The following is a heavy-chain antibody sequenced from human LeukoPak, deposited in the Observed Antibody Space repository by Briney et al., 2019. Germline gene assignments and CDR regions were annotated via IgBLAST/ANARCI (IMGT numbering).Heavy chain of an antibody. V-gene: IGHV3-30*18. CDR3: AKYGWFGSSDMGL. CDR1: GFTFSTYG. D-gene: IGHD3-10*01. CDR2: ISYDGSNK. Sequence: GSLRLSFAASGFTFSTYGMHWVRQAPGKGLEWVAVISYDGSNKYYADSVKGRFTISRDNSKNTLYLQMNSLRAEDTAVYYCAKYGWFGSSDMGLWGQGTLVTVSS. J-gene: IGHJ4*02.